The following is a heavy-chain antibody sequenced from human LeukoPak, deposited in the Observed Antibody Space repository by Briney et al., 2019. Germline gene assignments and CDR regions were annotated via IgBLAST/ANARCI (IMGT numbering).Heavy chain of an antibody. CDR1: GGSISSSSYY. CDR3: ARHPGDSVVVPAASFIDY. CDR2: FYYSGNT. V-gene: IGHV4-39*01. D-gene: IGHD2-2*01. J-gene: IGHJ4*02. Sequence: PSESLSLTCTVSGGSISSSSYYWGWIRQPPGKGLEGIGKFYYSGNTYYNPSLKSRVTITVDTPKTQFYLRLHSVTAADTAVYYCARHPGDSVVVPAASFIDYWGQGTLVSVSS.